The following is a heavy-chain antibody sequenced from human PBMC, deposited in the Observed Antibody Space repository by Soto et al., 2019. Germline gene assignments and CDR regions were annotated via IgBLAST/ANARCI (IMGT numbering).Heavy chain of an antibody. CDR1: GGTFSSYA. J-gene: IGHJ6*02. CDR2: IIPIFGTA. CDR3: ARTDGYYGYCSSTSCYPNYYYYGMDV. V-gene: IGHV1-69*01. Sequence: QVQLVQSGAEVKKPGSSVKVSCKASGGTFSSYAISWVRQAPGQGLEWMGGIIPIFGTANYAQKFQGRVTDTADEYTSTDYMELRSLRSEDTAVYYCARTDGYYGYCSSTSCYPNYYYYGMDVWGQGTTVTVSS. D-gene: IGHD2-2*01.